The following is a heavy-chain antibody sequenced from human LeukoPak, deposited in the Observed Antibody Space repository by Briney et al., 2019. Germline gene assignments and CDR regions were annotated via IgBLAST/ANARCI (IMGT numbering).Heavy chain of an antibody. J-gene: IGHJ6*04. Sequence: GASVKVSFKASGYTFTIYGISWVRQAPGQGLEWMGWISAYNGNTNYAQKLQGRVTMTTDTSTSTAYMELRSLRSDDTAVYYCARISITMVRGAYYYGMDVWGKGTTVTVSS. CDR3: ARISITMVRGAYYYGMDV. V-gene: IGHV1-18*04. CDR2: ISAYNGNT. CDR1: GYTFTIYG. D-gene: IGHD3-10*01.